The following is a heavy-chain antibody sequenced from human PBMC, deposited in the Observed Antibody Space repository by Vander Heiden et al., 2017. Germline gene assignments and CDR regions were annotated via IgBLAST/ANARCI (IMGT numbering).Heavy chain of an antibody. V-gene: IGHV1-69*01. CDR3: ARGYCSSTSCYSQLGY. D-gene: IGHD2-2*02. CDR2: IIPIFGTA. CDR1: GGTFSSYA. Sequence: CKASGGTFSSYAISWVRQAPGQGLEWMGGIIPIFGTANYAQKFQGRVTITADESTSTAYMELSSLRSEDTAVYYCARGYCSSTSCYSQLGYWGQGTLVTVSS. J-gene: IGHJ4*02.